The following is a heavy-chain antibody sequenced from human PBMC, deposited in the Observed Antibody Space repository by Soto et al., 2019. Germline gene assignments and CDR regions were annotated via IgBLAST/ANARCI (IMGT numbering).Heavy chain of an antibody. CDR2: IYYSGST. CDR3: ARGFSSSWSLDY. D-gene: IGHD6-13*01. Sequence: PSETLSLTCAVSGGSISSSNWWSWVRQPPGKGLEWIGYIYYSGSTYYNPSLKSRVTISVDTSKNQFSLKLSSVTAADTAVYYCARGFSSSWSLDYWGQGTLVTVSS. J-gene: IGHJ4*02. CDR1: GGSISSSNW. V-gene: IGHV4-4*02.